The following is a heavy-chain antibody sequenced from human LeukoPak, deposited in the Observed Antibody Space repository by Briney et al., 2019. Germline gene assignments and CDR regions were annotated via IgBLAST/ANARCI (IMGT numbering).Heavy chain of an antibody. CDR1: GGSISSYY. D-gene: IGHD5-18*01. V-gene: IGHV4-59*01. J-gene: IGHJ6*03. Sequence: NPSETLSLTCTVSGGSISSYYWNWIRQPPGKGLEWIGSISYSGSTKYNPSLESRVTISVDTSKNQISLKLSSVTAADTTVYYCARAPERWYSYGSYTYYYMDVWGKGTTVTVSS. CDR2: ISYSGST. CDR3: ARAPERWYSYGSYTYYYMDV.